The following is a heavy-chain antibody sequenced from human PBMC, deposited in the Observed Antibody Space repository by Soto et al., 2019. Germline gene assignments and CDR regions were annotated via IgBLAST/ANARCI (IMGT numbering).Heavy chain of an antibody. Sequence: QITLNESGPTVVRPTETLTLTCRFSGFSLTTSGVGVGWIRQSPGKAPAWLALIYWDDDKRYSASLKSRLTITKATTKNQVVLTVSDLDPTDTATYYCAHRVLRTVFGLVTTTAIYFNFWSQGTPVAVSS. V-gene: IGHV2-5*02. CDR3: AHRVLRTVFGLVTTTAIYFNF. CDR1: GFSLTTSGVG. D-gene: IGHD3-3*01. CDR2: IYWDDDK. J-gene: IGHJ4*02.